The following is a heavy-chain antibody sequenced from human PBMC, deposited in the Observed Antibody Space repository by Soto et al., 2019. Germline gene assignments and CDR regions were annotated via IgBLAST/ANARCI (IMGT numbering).Heavy chain of an antibody. V-gene: IGHV1-2*02. CDR3: ASPPGYVTDWYYFDT. J-gene: IGHJ4*02. CDR1: GNTLTSFY. D-gene: IGHD3-9*01. CDR2: LSPTTGGT. Sequence: GASVKVSCKTSGNTLTSFYIHWVRQAPGQGLEWVGRLSPTTGGTNYAQHFQGRVTVTWDMSTFTACMELSSLIYEDTAVYYCASPPGYVTDWYYFDTWGQGTQVTVSS.